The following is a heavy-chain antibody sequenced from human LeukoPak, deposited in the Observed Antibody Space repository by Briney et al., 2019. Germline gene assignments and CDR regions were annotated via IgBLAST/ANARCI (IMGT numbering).Heavy chain of an antibody. V-gene: IGHV4-31*03. CDR3: AREVRYYDFPYYYYYMDV. Sequence: SQTLSLTCTVSGGSISSGGYYWSWLRQHPGKGLEWIGYIYYSGSTYYNPSLKSRVTISVDTSKNQFSLKLSSVTAADTAVYYCAREVRYYDFPYYYYYMDVWGKGTTVTVSS. CDR1: GGSISSGGYY. J-gene: IGHJ6*03. CDR2: IYYSGST. D-gene: IGHD3-3*01.